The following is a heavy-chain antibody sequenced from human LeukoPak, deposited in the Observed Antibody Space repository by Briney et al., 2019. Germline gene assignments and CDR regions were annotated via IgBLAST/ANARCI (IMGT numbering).Heavy chain of an antibody. J-gene: IGHJ4*02. CDR2: IKNKANSYTT. V-gene: IGHV3-72*01. Sequence: GGALRLSCAASGFTLSSYTMNWVRQAPGKGLELVGRIKNKANSYTTEYAASVKGRFTISRDDSKNSLYLQMNSLKCEDTAVYYCAREWDSGSYYLGYFDYWGQGTLVTVSS. CDR1: GFTLSSYT. D-gene: IGHD1-26*01. CDR3: AREWDSGSYYLGYFDY.